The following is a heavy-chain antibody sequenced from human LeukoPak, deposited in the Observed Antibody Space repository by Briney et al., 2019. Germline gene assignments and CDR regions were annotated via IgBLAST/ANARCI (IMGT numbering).Heavy chain of an antibody. V-gene: IGHV3-30*02. Sequence: GGSLRLSCAASGFTFSSYSMNWVRQAPGKGLEWVAFIRYDGSNKYYADSVKGRFTISRDNSKNTLYLQMNSLRAEDTAVYYCAKDPYDYGVYYFDYWGQGTLVTVSS. D-gene: IGHD4-17*01. J-gene: IGHJ4*02. CDR1: GFTFSSYS. CDR3: AKDPYDYGVYYFDY. CDR2: IRYDGSNK.